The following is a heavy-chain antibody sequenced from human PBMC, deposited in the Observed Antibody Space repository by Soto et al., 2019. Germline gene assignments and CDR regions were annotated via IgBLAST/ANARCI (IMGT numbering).Heavy chain of an antibody. D-gene: IGHD3-10*01. Sequence: PGGSLRLSCAASGFTFSDYYMSWIRQAPGKGLEWVSYISSSSSYTNYADSVKGRFTISRDNAKNSLYLQMNSLRAEDTAVYYCARDFHYYGSGSYLSPLFDYWGQGTLVTVSS. J-gene: IGHJ4*02. CDR1: GFTFSDYY. CDR2: ISSSSSYT. V-gene: IGHV3-11*05. CDR3: ARDFHYYGSGSYLSPLFDY.